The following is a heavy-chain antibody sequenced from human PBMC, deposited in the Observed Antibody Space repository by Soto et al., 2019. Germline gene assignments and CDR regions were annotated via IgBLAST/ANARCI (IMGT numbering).Heavy chain of an antibody. Sequence: QVQLVQSGAEVKKPGASVKVSCKASGYTFTGYYIHWVRQAPGQGLEWMGWINPHSGDTNYAQKFQGRVTMTRDTYIRTAYMALSRVRADDRAVYYCARARATDYWGQGTLVTVSS. CDR1: GYTFTGYY. CDR2: INPHSGDT. CDR3: ARARATDY. J-gene: IGHJ4*02. V-gene: IGHV1-2*02.